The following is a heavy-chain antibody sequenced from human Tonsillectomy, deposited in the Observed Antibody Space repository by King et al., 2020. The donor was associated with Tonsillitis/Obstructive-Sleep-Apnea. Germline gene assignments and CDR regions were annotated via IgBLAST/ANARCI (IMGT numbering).Heavy chain of an antibody. CDR1: GFTFSSYY. J-gene: IGHJ4*02. CDR2: ISSDGSDK. Sequence: HVQLVESGGGVVQPGRSLRLSCAASGFTFSSYYMHWVRQAPGQGLECVGFISSDGSDKYYEDYVKGRFPISRDNSNNTLYLQMNSLRAEDTAVFFCATLPVRDGNYFDYWGQRTLVTVSS. CDR3: ATLPVRDGNYFDY. V-gene: IGHV3-30*01. D-gene: IGHD1-26*01.